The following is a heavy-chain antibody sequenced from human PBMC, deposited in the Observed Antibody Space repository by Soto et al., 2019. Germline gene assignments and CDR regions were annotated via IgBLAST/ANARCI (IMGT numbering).Heavy chain of an antibody. CDR1: GFSLSSNGVG. CDR2: IYWDGDK. D-gene: IGHD1-26*01. Sequence: QITLKESGPTLVKPTQTLTLTCTFSGFSLSSNGVGVGWIRQPPGKALEWLALIYWDGDKRYSPSLKSRLTLXKXXSKHQVVLTMPNMDPVDTATYSCATRRDGTYALDYWGQGTLVTVAS. J-gene: IGHJ4*02. V-gene: IGHV2-5*02. CDR3: ATRRDGTYALDY.